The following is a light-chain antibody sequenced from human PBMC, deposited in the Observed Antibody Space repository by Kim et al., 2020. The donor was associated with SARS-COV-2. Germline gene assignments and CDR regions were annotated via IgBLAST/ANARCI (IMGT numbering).Light chain of an antibody. J-gene: IGLJ2*01. V-gene: IGLV3-1*01. Sequence: VSPGQTASITCSGNELGDKNFCWYQQKAGQSPVLVIYEDRKRPSGIPERVSGSNSGNTATLTISGTQAMDEADYYCQAWDSSTVVFGGGTQLTVL. CDR3: QAWDSSTVV. CDR2: EDR. CDR1: ELGDKN.